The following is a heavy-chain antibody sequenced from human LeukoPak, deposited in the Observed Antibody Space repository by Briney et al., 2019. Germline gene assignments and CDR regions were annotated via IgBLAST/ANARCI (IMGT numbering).Heavy chain of an antibody. Sequence: PSETLSLTCTVSGGSISSSSFFWAWIRQPPGKGLEWIGTVSYSGTTYYNPSLKSRVTISVDTSKNQFSLRLTSVTAADTALYYCAKLTCSSTFCPLDYWGQGTLVTVSS. D-gene: IGHD2-2*01. J-gene: IGHJ4*02. V-gene: IGHV4-39*01. CDR2: VSYSGTT. CDR3: AKLTCSSTFCPLDY. CDR1: GGSISSSSFF.